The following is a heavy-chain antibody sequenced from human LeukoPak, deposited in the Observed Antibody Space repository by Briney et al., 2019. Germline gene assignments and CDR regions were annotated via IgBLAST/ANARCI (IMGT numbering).Heavy chain of an antibody. CDR2: INPKTGDT. CDR3: AREPPRITVAGTPDY. D-gene: IGHD6-19*01. V-gene: IGHV1-2*04. Sequence: GASVKVSCKTSGYIFTDYYIHWVRQAPGQGLEWMGWINPKTGDTNSAQKFQRWVTMTRDTAISTAYMELSRLTSDDTAVCYCAREPPRITVAGTPDYWGQGTLVTVSS. CDR1: GYIFTDYY. J-gene: IGHJ4*02.